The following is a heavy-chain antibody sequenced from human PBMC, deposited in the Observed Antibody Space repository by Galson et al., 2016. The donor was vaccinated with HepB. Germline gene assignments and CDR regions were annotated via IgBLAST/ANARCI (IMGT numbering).Heavy chain of an antibody. CDR3: ARGSGYGDPWHFFDP. D-gene: IGHD3-3*01. V-gene: IGHV3-21*04. Sequence: SLRLSCAASGFTFSSYSMNWVRQAPGKGLEWVSSISSSSSYIHYADSVKGRFTISRDNAKNSLYLQMNSLRAADTAVYYCARGSGYGDPWHFFDPWGQGTLVTVSS. J-gene: IGHJ5*02. CDR2: ISSSSSYI. CDR1: GFTFSSYS.